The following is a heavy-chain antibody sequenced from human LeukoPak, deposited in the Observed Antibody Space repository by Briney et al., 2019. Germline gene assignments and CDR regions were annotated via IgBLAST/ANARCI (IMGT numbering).Heavy chain of an antibody. CDR3: ARDYGVTDY. CDR1: GGSFSGYY. J-gene: IGHJ4*02. D-gene: IGHD4-17*01. CDR2: INHSGST. Sequence: SETLSLTYAVYGGSFSGYYWSWIRRPPGKGLEWIGEINHSGSTNYNPSLKSRVTISVDTSKNQFSLKLSSVTAADTAVYYCARDYGVTDYWGQETLVTVSS. V-gene: IGHV4-34*01.